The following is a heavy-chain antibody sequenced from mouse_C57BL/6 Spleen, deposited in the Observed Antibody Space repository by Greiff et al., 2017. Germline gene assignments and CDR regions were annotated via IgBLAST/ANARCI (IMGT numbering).Heavy chain of an antibody. CDR1: GFTFSDYG. V-gene: IGHV5-17*01. CDR3: AGMGYYYGSSYGAMDY. J-gene: IGHJ4*01. Sequence: EVKLVESGGGLVKPGGSLKLSCAASGFTFSDYGMHWVRQAPEKGLEWVAYISSGSSTIYYADTVKGRFTISRDNAKNTLFLQMTSLRSEETAMYYCAGMGYYYGSSYGAMDYWGQGTSVTVSS. CDR2: ISSGSSTI. D-gene: IGHD1-1*01.